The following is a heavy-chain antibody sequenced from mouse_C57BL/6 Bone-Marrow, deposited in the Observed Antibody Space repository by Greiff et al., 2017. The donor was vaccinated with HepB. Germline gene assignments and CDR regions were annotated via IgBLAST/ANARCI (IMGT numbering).Heavy chain of an antibody. V-gene: IGHV1-52*01. CDR1: GYTFTSYW. Sequence: QVQLQQPGAELVRPGSSVKLSCKASGYTFTSYWMHWVKQRPIQGLEWIGNIDPSDSETHYNQKFKDKATLTVYKSSSTAYMQLSSLTSEDSAVYYCARDYGSQYYYAMDYWGQGTSVTVSS. J-gene: IGHJ4*01. CDR2: IDPSDSET. CDR3: ARDYGSQYYYAMDY. D-gene: IGHD1-1*01.